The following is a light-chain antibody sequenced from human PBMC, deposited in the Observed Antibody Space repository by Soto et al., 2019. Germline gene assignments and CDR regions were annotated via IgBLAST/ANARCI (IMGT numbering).Light chain of an antibody. Sequence: DIQMTQSPATLSASVGDRVTITCRASQSIGSRLAWYQKKPGKAPKLLIYKASTLASGVPSRFSGSGSGTHFTLTISSLQPDDVATYYCQQYKSSSFTFGPGTTVDLK. CDR1: QSIGSR. J-gene: IGKJ3*01. CDR2: KAS. V-gene: IGKV1-5*03. CDR3: QQYKSSSFT.